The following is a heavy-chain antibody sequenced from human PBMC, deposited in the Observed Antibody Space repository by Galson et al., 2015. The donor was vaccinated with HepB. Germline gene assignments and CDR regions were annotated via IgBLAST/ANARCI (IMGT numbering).Heavy chain of an antibody. V-gene: IGHV4-61*01. CDR1: GGSVSSGSYY. D-gene: IGHD3-10*01. J-gene: IGHJ5*02. CDR2: VYYGGIT. CDR3: ARGVYYGSGSNWFDP. Sequence: SETLSLTCTVSGGSVSSGSYYWSWIRQPPVKGLEWIGYVYYGGITNYNPSLKSRVTISLDTSKNQFSLKLSSVTAADTAVYYCARGVYYGSGSNWFDPWGQGTLVTVSS.